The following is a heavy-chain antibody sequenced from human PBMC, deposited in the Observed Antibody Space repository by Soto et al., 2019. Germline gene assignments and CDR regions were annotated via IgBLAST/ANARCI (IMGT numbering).Heavy chain of an antibody. Sequence: EEQLLESGGGLVQPGGSLRLSCAASGFSFSSYGMSWVRQAPGKGLEWVSGISGGGDSTYYADSVKGRFTISRDKSKNTLYLQMNSRRAEDTAVYYCARGQDDYGDSDVWFDPWGQGTLVSVS. J-gene: IGHJ5*02. D-gene: IGHD4-17*01. CDR2: ISGGGDST. V-gene: IGHV3-23*01. CDR1: GFSFSSYG. CDR3: ARGQDDYGDSDVWFDP.